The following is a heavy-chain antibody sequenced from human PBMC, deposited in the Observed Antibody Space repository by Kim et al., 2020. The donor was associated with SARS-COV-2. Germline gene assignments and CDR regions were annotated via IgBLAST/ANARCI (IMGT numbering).Heavy chain of an antibody. Sequence: SETLSLTCTVSGGSNSSNSYYWNWIRQPPGKGLEWIGSVSNSGRTDYNPSLKSRVPISGDISKNHFSLRLTSVTAADTAIYYCARDRFCSGANCYKGVFGMEVWGQGTTVTVS. CDR3: ARDRFCSGANCYKGVFGMEV. D-gene: IGHD2-15*01. J-gene: IGHJ6*02. CDR2: VSNSGRT. CDR1: GGSNSSNSYY. V-gene: IGHV4-39*07.